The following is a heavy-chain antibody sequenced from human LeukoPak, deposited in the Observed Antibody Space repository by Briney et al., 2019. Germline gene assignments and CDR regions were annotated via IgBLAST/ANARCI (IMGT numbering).Heavy chain of an antibody. D-gene: IGHD1-26*01. CDR3: ARNSADLDY. V-gene: IGHV6-1*01. J-gene: IGHJ4*02. CDR2: TYYRSKWNN. Sequence: SQTLSLTCAISGDSVSSKSSAWDWIRQSPSRGLEWQGRTYYRSKWNNHYAVSVKSRITIHADTSKKQYSLQLRCVTPEVTAVYYCARNSADLDYWGRGGLVSVSS. CDR1: GDSVSSKSSA.